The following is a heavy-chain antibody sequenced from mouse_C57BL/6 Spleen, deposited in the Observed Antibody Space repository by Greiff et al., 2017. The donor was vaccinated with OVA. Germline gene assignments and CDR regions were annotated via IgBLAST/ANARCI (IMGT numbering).Heavy chain of an antibody. J-gene: IGHJ4*01. D-gene: IGHD2-4*01. Sequence: VQLQQPGAELVKPGASVKMSCKASGYTFTSYWITWVKQRPGQGLEWIGDIYPGSGSTNYNEKFKSKATLTVDTSSSTAYMQLSSLTSEDSAVYYCARFSYSDYGGMDYWGQGTSVTVSS. CDR3: ARFSYSDYGGMDY. CDR2: IYPGSGST. V-gene: IGHV1-55*01. CDR1: GYTFTSYW.